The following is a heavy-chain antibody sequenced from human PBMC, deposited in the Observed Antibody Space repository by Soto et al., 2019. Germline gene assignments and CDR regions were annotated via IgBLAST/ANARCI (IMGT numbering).Heavy chain of an antibody. CDR1: GYTFTSYY. CDR2: INPSGGST. CDR3: AREPYGGNEYDY. D-gene: IGHD4-17*01. Sequence: ASVKVSCKASGYTFTSYYMHWVRQAPGQGLEWMGIINPSGGSTRYLQKFQGRVTITRDTSANTAYMELSSLRSDDTAVYYCAREPYGGNEYDYWGQGTLVTVSS. J-gene: IGHJ4*02. V-gene: IGHV1-46*01.